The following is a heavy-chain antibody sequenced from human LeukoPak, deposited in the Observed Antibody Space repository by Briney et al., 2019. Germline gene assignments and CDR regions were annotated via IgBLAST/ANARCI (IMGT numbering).Heavy chain of an antibody. CDR3: ARLGMSIGSFDY. V-gene: IGHV4-59*08. CDR2: IHYSGST. J-gene: IGHJ4*02. D-gene: IGHD6-19*01. Sequence: SETLSLTCTVSGGSISSYYWSWIRQPPGKELEGIGYIHYSGSTNYNPSLKSRVTISVDKSKSQFSLKLSSVTAADTAVYYCARLGMSIGSFDYWGQGTLVTVSS. CDR1: GGSISSYY.